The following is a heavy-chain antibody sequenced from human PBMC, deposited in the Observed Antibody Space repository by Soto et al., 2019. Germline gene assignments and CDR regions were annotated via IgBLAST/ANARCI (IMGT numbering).Heavy chain of an antibody. CDR3: ARASGYSGYNVYYMDV. Sequence: SQTLSLTCVISGDSVSSTSAGWNWIRQAPSRGLEWLGRTYYRSKWYSDYAVSVKSRIRIDPDTSKNQFSLRLNSVTPEDTAVYFCARASGYSGYNVYYMDVWGKGTTVTVSS. J-gene: IGHJ6*03. CDR2: TYYRSKWYS. D-gene: IGHD5-12*01. V-gene: IGHV6-1*01. CDR1: GDSVSSTSAG.